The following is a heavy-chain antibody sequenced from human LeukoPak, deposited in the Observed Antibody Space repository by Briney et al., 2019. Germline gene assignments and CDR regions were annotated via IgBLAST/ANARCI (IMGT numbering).Heavy chain of an antibody. D-gene: IGHD6-19*01. CDR3: ARRKRGSGGPFDS. CDR1: GGSISDYY. V-gene: IGHV4-59*08. CDR2: MDYSGSA. Sequence: SETLSLTCSVSGGSISDYYWSWIRLSPGTGLEWIGYMDYSGSAAYNPSLRGRVTISIDTSKKQFSLEVTSVTAADTAVYFCARRKRGSGGPFDSWATEPWSPSPQ. J-gene: IGHJ4*01.